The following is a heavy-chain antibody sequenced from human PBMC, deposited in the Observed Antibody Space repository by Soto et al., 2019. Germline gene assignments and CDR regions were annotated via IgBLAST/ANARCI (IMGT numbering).Heavy chain of an antibody. CDR1: GYTFASYA. CDR3: VRDPPPPDY. J-gene: IGHJ4*02. Sequence: QVKLVQSGAEVQKPGASVKVSCKASGYTFASYAISWMRQAPGQGVEWMGWISAHNGNSNYAQKLQGRVTMTTDTSTSTAYMELRSLRSDDTAVYYCVRDPPPPDYWGQGTLVTVSS. V-gene: IGHV1-18*01. CDR2: ISAHNGNS.